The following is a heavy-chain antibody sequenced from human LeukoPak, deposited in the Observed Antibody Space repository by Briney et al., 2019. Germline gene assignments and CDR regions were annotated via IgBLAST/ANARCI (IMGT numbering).Heavy chain of an antibody. CDR2: ISGSGIST. CDR1: GFTFSSYA. D-gene: IGHD6-19*01. CDR3: AKDADGVAVALWHSY. J-gene: IGHJ4*02. Sequence: GGSLRLSCAASGFTFSSYAMSWVRQAPGKGLEWVSGISGSGISTYYADSVKGRFTISRDNSKNTLYLQMNSLRAEDTTVYYCAKDADGVAVALWHSYWGQGTLVTVSS. V-gene: IGHV3-23*01.